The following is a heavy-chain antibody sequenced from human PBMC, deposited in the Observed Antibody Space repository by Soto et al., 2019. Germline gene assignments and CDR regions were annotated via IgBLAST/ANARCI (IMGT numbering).Heavy chain of an antibody. V-gene: IGHV4-34*01. J-gene: IGHJ3*02. CDR2: INHSGST. Sequence: QVQLQQWGAGLLKPSETLSLTCAVYGGSFSGYYWSWIRQPPGKGLEWIGEINHSGSTNYNPSLKSRVTISVDTSKNQFSLKLSSVTAADTAVYYCARGLWLRSTPRKDAFDIWGQGTMVTVSS. D-gene: IGHD5-12*01. CDR1: GGSFSGYY. CDR3: ARGLWLRSTPRKDAFDI.